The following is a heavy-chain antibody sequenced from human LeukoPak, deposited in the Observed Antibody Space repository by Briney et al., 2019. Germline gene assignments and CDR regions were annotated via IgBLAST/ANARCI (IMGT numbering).Heavy chain of an antibody. CDR2: IYYSGST. J-gene: IGHJ4*02. CDR3: ASDSYYGSGRTDY. D-gene: IGHD3-10*01. Sequence: SETLSLTCTASGGSISSSSYYWGWIRQPPGKGLEWIGSIYYSGSTYYNPSLKSRVTISVDTSKNQFSLKLSSVTAADTAVYYCASDSYYGSGRTDYWGQGTLVTVSS. V-gene: IGHV4-39*07. CDR1: GGSISSSSYY.